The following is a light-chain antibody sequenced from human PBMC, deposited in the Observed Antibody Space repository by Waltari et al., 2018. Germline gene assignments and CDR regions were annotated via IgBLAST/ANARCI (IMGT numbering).Light chain of an antibody. V-gene: IGKV3-11*01. CDR3: QQRRA. CDR1: QNVGRY. J-gene: IGKJ2*01. Sequence: VLTPSPATLSLYPGETVTLSCRASQNVGRYLAWYQQKAGRAPRLLIYDASSRATGIPVRFSGSGSGTDFTLTITTLESEDFAVYYCQQRRAFGQGTKLEI. CDR2: DAS.